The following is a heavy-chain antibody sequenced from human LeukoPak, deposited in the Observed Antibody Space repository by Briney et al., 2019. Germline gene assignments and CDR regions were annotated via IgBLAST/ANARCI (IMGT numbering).Heavy chain of an antibody. CDR2: ISGSGART. CDR1: GFTFISYA. CDR3: ARVDKRRQPLVLGY. V-gene: IGHV3-23*01. D-gene: IGHD6-13*01. J-gene: IGHJ4*02. Sequence: GGSLRLSCAASGFTFISYAMSWVRQTPGKGLEWISTISGSGARTYYADSVKGRFSISRDNSKDTLYLQMNSLRAEDTAVYYCARVDKRRQPLVLGYWGQGTLVTVSS.